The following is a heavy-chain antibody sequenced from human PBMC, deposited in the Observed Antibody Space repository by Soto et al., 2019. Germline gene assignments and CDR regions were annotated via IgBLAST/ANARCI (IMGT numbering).Heavy chain of an antibody. Sequence: ASVKVSCKASGYTFTSYGISWVGQAPGQGLEWMGWISAYNGNTNYAQKLQGRVTMTTDTSTSTAYMELRSLRSDDTAVYYCARDMADYDSSGYFDHWGKGTLVTVSS. CDR3: ARDMADYDSSGYFDH. D-gene: IGHD3-22*01. CDR1: GYTFTSYG. J-gene: IGHJ4*02. CDR2: ISAYNGNT. V-gene: IGHV1-18*01.